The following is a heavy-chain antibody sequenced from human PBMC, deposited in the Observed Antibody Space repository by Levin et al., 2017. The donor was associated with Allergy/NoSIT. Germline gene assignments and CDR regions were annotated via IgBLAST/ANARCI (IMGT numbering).Heavy chain of an antibody. V-gene: IGHV3-53*01. J-gene: IGHJ4*02. D-gene: IGHD6-19*01. Sequence: LSLTCAASGFTVSSNYMSWVRQAPGKGLEWVSVIYSGGSTYYADSVKGRFTISRDNSKNTLYLQMNSLRAEDTAVYYCQRETLPSPGIAVAGTLEYYFDYWGQGTLVTVSS. CDR1: GFTVSSNY. CDR2: IYSGGST. CDR3: QRETLPSPGIAVAGTLEYYFDY.